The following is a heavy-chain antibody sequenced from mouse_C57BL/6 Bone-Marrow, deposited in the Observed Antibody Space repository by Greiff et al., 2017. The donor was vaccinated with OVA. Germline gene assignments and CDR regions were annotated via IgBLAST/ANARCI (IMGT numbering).Heavy chain of an antibody. V-gene: IGHV3-6*01. J-gene: IGHJ1*03. CDR3: ARDQALRYFDV. Sequence: VQLKESGPGLVKPSQSLSLTCSVTGYSITSGYYWNWIRQFPGNKLEWMGYIRYDGSNNYNPSLKNRISITRDTSKDQFFLKLNSLTTEDTATYYCARDQALRYFDVWGTGTTVTVSS. CDR2: IRYDGSN. D-gene: IGHD3-2*02. CDR1: GYSITSGYY.